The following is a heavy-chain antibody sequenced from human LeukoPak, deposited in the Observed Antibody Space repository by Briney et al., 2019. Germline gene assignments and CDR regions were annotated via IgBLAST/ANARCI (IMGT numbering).Heavy chain of an antibody. V-gene: IGHV1-2*02. Sequence: ASVKVSCKASGYTFTGYYMHWVRQAPGQGLEWMGWINPNSGGTNYAQKFQGRVTITRNTSISTAYMELSSLRSEDTAVYYCARLVSCSSTSCYFFGSGYYYMDVWGKGTTVTVSS. CDR3: ARLVSCSSTSCYFFGSGYYYMDV. CDR1: GYTFTGYY. CDR2: INPNSGGT. J-gene: IGHJ6*03. D-gene: IGHD2-2*01.